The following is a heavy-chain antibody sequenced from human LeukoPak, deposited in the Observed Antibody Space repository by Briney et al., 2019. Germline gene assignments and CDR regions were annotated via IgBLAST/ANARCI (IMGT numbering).Heavy chain of an antibody. V-gene: IGHV4-59*01. CDR2: IYYSGST. CDR1: GVSISNYY. D-gene: IGHD7-27*01. J-gene: IGHJ3*02. Sequence: PSETLSLTCTVSGVSISNYYWSWIRQPPGKGLEWIGYIYYSGSTNYNPSLKSRVTISLDTSKSQFSLKLTSVTAADTAVYYCARDFPSLGDAFDMWGQGTMVTVSS. CDR3: ARDFPSLGDAFDM.